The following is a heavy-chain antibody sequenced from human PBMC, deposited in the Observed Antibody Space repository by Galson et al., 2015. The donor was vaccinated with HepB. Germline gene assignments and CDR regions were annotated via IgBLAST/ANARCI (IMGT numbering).Heavy chain of an antibody. D-gene: IGHD6-13*01. CDR2: INTNTGNP. J-gene: IGHJ4*02. Sequence: SVKVSCKASGYTFTSYAMNWVRQAPGQGLEWMGWINTNTGNPTYAQGFTGRFVFSLDTSVSTAYLQISSLEAEDTAVYYCARDGIAAAGVFFDYWGQGTLVTVSS. V-gene: IGHV7-4-1*02. CDR1: GYTFTSYA. CDR3: ARDGIAAAGVFFDY.